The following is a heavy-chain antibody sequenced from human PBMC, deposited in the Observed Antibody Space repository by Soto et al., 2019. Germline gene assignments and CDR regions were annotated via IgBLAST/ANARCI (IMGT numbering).Heavy chain of an antibody. CDR1: GYSFSTYD. CDR3: ATSYDSGFDP. D-gene: IGHD3-3*01. CDR2: ISPKNGNT. V-gene: IGHV1-18*04. J-gene: IGHJ5*02. Sequence: ASVKVSCKASGYSFSTYDISWLRQAPGQGPVWMGRISPKNGNTNYAQNFQDRVTMTADTSSSTAYMELRGLRSDDTAKYYCATSYDSGFDPWGQGTLVTVSS.